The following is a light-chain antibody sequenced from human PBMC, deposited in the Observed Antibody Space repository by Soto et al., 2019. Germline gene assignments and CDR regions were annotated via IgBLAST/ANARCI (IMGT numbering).Light chain of an antibody. V-gene: IGKV3-20*01. CDR2: GAS. J-gene: IGKJ1*01. Sequence: EIVLTQSPGTLSLSPEERATLSCRASQSVSSNKLAWYQQKPGQAPRLLVYGASTRATGIPDRVSGSGSGTDFTLTISRLEPEDFAVYYCQQYGSSPRTFGQGTKVEIK. CDR3: QQYGSSPRT. CDR1: QSVSSNK.